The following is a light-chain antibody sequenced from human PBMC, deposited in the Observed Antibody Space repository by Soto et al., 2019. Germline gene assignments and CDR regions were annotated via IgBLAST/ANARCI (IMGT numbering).Light chain of an antibody. CDR3: QSYDSSLSGSV. V-gene: IGLV1-40*01. CDR2: GNS. CDR1: SSNIGAGYD. Sequence: QSVLTQPPSVSGAPGQRVTISCTGRSSNIGAGYDVHWYQQLPGTAPKLLIYGNSNRPSGVPDRFSGSKSGTSASLAITGLQAEDDADYYCQSYDSSLSGSVFGGGTK. J-gene: IGLJ2*01.